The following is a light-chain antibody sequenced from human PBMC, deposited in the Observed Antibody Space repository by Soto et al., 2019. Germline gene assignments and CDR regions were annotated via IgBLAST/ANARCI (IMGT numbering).Light chain of an antibody. CDR3: QQYNTYPRT. J-gene: IGKJ1*01. CDR1: QSISSW. CDR2: AAS. V-gene: IGKV1-5*01. Sequence: MTQSPATLSATAGDRVTITCRASQSISSWLAWYQHKPGKAPKLLIFAASYLHTGVPSRFSGSGSGTDFTLTINSLQPEDFATYYCQQYNTYPRTFGQGTKGDIK.